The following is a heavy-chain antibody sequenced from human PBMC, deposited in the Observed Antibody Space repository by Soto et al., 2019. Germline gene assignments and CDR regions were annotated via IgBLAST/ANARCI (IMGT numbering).Heavy chain of an antibody. CDR1: GYSFTIYS. Sequence: EVQLVQSGAEVKKPGESLRISCKGSGYSFTIYSISWVRQMPGKGLEWMGRIDPSDSYTNYSPSFQGHVTSSADKSISNAYLQSSSLEASDTVMYYCARLDSSSWSNNWFDPWGQGTLVPVTP. CDR3: ARLDSSSWSNNWFDP. J-gene: IGHJ5*02. V-gene: IGHV5-10-1*01. CDR2: IDPSDSYT. D-gene: IGHD6-13*01.